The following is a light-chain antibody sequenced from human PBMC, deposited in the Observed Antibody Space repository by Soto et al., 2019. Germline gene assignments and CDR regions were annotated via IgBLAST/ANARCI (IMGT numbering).Light chain of an antibody. J-gene: IGKJ1*01. V-gene: IGKV1-5*01. Sequence: DIQMTQSPSTLSASVGDRVTITCRASQSISSWLAWYQQKPGKAPKLLIYDASSLESAVPSRFSGSGSGTEFTLTISSLQPDDFATYYCQQYNNLWTFGQGTKVDIK. CDR3: QQYNNLWT. CDR1: QSISSW. CDR2: DAS.